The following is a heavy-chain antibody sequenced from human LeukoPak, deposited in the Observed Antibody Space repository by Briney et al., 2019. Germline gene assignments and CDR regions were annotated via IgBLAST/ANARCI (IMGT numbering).Heavy chain of an antibody. CDR1: GYTFTSYD. CDR2: MNPNSGNT. J-gene: IGHJ6*03. D-gene: IGHD6-13*01. CDR3: ARLGIGSSFDYYYYYMDV. V-gene: IGHV1-8*01. Sequence: ASVKVSCKASGYTFTSYDINWVRQATGQGLEWMGWMNPNSGNTGYAQKFQGRVTMTRNTSISTAYMELSSLRSGDTAVYYCARLGIGSSFDYYYYYMDVWGKGTTVTVSS.